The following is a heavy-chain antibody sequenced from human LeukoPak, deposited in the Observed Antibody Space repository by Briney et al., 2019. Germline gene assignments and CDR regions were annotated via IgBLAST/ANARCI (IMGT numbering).Heavy chain of an antibody. CDR1: GFTFSSYS. CDR2: ISRDSGAT. V-gene: IGHV3-48*01. D-gene: IGHD2-21*01. J-gene: IGHJ3*02. Sequence: GGSLRLSCAASGFTFSSYSMNWVRQAPGKGLEWVSYISRDSGATYYADSMRGRFTISRDNAKNSLSLQMSSLRPEDTAIYFCARDHVWAFDIWGQGTMVTVPS. CDR3: ARDHVWAFDI.